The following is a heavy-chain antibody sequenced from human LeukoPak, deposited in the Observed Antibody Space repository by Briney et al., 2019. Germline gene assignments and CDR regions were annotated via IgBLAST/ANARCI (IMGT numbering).Heavy chain of an antibody. CDR3: ARDLNYVTLGYNILADVGYYFDY. CDR2: ISPRNGNT. Sequence: GASVKVSCKTSGYTFTMYGVRWVRQAPGRGLQWLGWISPRNGNTAYAQDLQGRVTMTTDTSTTTAYLELRSLRSDDTAIYYCARDLNYVTLGYNILADVGYYFDYWGQGSLVTVSS. J-gene: IGHJ4*02. CDR1: GYTFTMYG. V-gene: IGHV1-18*01. D-gene: IGHD3-9*01.